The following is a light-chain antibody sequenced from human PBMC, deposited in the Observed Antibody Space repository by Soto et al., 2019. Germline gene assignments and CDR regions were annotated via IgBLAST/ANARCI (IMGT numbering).Light chain of an antibody. CDR3: QHYNSYSWT. V-gene: IGKV1-5*01. Sequence: LPITPFPSPPAASFRDQVTLTFPASQSINSWMAWYQQKPGRAPKLLIYDAFSLESGVPSRFSGSRSGTEFTLTISSLQPDDFATYYCQHYNSYSWTFGQGTKVDIK. CDR1: QSINSW. CDR2: DAF. J-gene: IGKJ1*01.